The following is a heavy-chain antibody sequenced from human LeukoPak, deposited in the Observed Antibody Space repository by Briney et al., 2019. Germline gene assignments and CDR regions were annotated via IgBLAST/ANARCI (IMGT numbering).Heavy chain of an antibody. V-gene: IGHV1-2*02. Sequence: ASVNVSCKASGYTFTDYYMHWVRQPPGQGFEWIGWINPNDGDTNYAQKFQGRVTMTRDTSISTAHMEVSRLRSDDTAVYYCARANFLYCSSSTCLFDYWGQGTLVTVSS. J-gene: IGHJ4*02. CDR1: GYTFTDYY. CDR2: INPNDGDT. D-gene: IGHD2-2*01. CDR3: ARANFLYCSSSTCLFDY.